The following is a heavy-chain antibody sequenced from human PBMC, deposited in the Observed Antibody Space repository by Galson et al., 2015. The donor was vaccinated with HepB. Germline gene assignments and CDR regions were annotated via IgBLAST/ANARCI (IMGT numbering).Heavy chain of an antibody. Sequence: SLRLSCAASGFTFSPYAMHWVRQAPGKGLEWVGIISYDGSHQYYGDSVKGRFTISRDNSKNTLYLQMHSLRGTDTAAYYCARDSGWYFDLWGRGTLVTVSA. V-gene: IGHV3-30*03. D-gene: IGHD3-10*01. CDR3: ARDSGWYFDL. CDR1: GFTFSPYA. J-gene: IGHJ2*01. CDR2: ISYDGSHQ.